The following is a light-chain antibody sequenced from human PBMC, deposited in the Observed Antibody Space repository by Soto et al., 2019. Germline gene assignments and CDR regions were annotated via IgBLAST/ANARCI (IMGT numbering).Light chain of an antibody. Sequence: DIQMTQSPSSLSASVGDSFTITCRESQSISTYLNWYQLKPGNAPKPPLSASPGFQSEVPSNFSGSGSGTDFTLTIISLQPEDFATYYCQQSYSSRQTFDQGTKVDIK. J-gene: IGKJ1*01. CDR1: QSISTY. V-gene: IGKV1-39*01. CDR3: QQSYSSRQT. CDR2: ASP.